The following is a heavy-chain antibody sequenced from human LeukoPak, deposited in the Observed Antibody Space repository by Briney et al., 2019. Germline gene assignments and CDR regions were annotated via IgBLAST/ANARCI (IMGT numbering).Heavy chain of an antibody. V-gene: IGHV4-34*01. J-gene: IGHJ5*02. D-gene: IGHD2/OR15-2a*01. CDR2: INHSAST. CDR1: GGSLSNYY. Sequence: SETLSLTCAVDGGSLSNYYWSWIRQPPGKGLEWIGEINHSASTTYNPSLKSRVTMSVDTSKNQFSLKLTSVTAADTAVYYCTRNNWFDPWGQGTLVTVSS. CDR3: TRNNWFDP.